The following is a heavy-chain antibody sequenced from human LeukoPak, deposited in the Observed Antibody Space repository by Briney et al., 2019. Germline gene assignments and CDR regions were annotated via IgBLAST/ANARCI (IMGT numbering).Heavy chain of an antibody. D-gene: IGHD3-10*01. J-gene: IGHJ4*02. CDR3: GRHSEGLHVRADEF. CDR2: VYYSGTS. V-gene: IGHV4-39*01. CDR1: GDSVTNSDYY. Sequence: SETLSLTCTVSGDSVTNSDYYWAWLRQAPGKGPEWIAIVYYSGTSYYNPSLRSRVTISVDTSRNQVSLKMKSVTAADTAKYYCGRHSEGLHVRADEFWGQGIQVMVSS.